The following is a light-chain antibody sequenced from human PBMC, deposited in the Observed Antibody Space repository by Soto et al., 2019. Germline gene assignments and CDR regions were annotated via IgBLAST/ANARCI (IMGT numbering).Light chain of an antibody. CDR1: QSINIY. V-gene: IGKV1-39*01. J-gene: IGKJ1*01. Sequence: DIQMTQSPSSLSASVGDRLTITSRASQSINIYLNWYQQKPGKAPKVLIYAASSLQRGVPSRFSGSGSGTDFSLTISSLQSEDFATYYCQQSYSSPGTFGQGTKVEAK. CDR3: QQSYSSPGT. CDR2: AAS.